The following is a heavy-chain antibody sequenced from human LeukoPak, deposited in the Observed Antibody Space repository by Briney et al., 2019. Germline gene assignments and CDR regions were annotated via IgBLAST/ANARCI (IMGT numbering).Heavy chain of an antibody. CDR1: GGTFSSYA. V-gene: IGHV1-69*05. Sequence: SVKISCKASGGTFSSYAISWVRQAPGQGLEWMGGIIPIFGTANYAQKFQGRVTITTDESTSTAYMELRSLGSDDTAVYYCARLKYYLDYWGQGTLVTVSS. D-gene: IGHD2/OR15-2a*01. CDR3: ARLKYYLDY. J-gene: IGHJ4*02. CDR2: IIPIFGTA.